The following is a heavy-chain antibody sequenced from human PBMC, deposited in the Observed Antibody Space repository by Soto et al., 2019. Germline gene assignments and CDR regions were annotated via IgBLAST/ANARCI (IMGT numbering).Heavy chain of an antibody. V-gene: IGHV4-59*01. CDR1: GGSISSYY. J-gene: IGHJ4*02. CDR2: IYYSGST. CDR3: ARNVEMATTNFDY. D-gene: IGHD5-12*01. Sequence: SETLSLTCTVSGGSISSYYWSWIRQPPGKGLEWIGYIYYSGSTNYNPSLKSRVTISVDTSKNQFSLKLSSVTAADTAVYYCARNVEMATTNFDYWGQGTLVTVSS.